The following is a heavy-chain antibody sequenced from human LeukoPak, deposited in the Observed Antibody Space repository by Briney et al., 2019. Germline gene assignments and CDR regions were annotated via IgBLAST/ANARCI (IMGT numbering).Heavy chain of an antibody. V-gene: IGHV3-11*01. CDR2: ISNSGSTM. Sequence: GGSLRLSCAASGFTFSDYDMFWIRQAPGKGLEWISYISNSGSTMYYADSVKGRFTISRDNAKNSLYLQMNSLRAEDTAVYYCARDALGSYDYWGQGTLVTVSS. CDR3: ARDALGSYDY. CDR1: GFTFSDYD. J-gene: IGHJ4*02. D-gene: IGHD3-10*01.